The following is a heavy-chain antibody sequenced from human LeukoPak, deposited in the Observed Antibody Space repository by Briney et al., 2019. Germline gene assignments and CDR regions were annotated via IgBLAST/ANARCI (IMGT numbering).Heavy chain of an antibody. D-gene: IGHD5-12*01. J-gene: IGHJ4*02. CDR3: ARTYGGYGQFDY. Sequence: SETLSLTCTVSGGSISSYYWSWIRQPAGTALEWIGRIYTSGTITYNPSLKSRVTMSVDTSKNQFSLKLSSVTAADTAVYYCARTYGGYGQFDYWGQGTLVTVSS. CDR2: IYTSGTI. CDR1: GGSISSYY. V-gene: IGHV4-4*07.